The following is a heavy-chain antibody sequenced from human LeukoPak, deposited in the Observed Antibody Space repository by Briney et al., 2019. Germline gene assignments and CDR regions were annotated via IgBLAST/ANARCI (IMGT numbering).Heavy chain of an antibody. CDR2: IRSKAYGGTT. J-gene: IGHJ4*02. CDR1: GFTFGDYA. CDR3: ARVRGDSSGYTIDY. V-gene: IGHV3-49*03. D-gene: IGHD3-22*01. Sequence: GGSLRLSCTASGFTFGDYAMSWFRQAPGKGLGWVGFIRSKAYGGTTEYAASVKGRFTISRDDSKSIAYLQMNSLKTEDTAVYYCARVRGDSSGYTIDYWGQGTLVTVSS.